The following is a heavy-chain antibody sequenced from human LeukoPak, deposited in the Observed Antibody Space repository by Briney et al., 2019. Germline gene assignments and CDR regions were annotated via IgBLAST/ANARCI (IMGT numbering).Heavy chain of an antibody. J-gene: IGHJ3*02. Sequence: GGSLRLSCAASGFTFSDYYMSWIRQAPGKGLEWASYISSSGSTIYYADSVKGRFTISRDNAKNSLYLQMNSLRAEDTAVYYCARDSRIAAAEGFDIWGQGTMVTVPS. CDR3: ARDSRIAAAEGFDI. CDR2: ISSSGSTI. D-gene: IGHD6-13*01. CDR1: GFTFSDYY. V-gene: IGHV3-11*01.